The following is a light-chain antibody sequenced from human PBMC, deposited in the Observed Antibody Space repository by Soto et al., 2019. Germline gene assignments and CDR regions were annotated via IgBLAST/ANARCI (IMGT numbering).Light chain of an antibody. Sequence: QSALTQPPSASGSPGQSVTISCTGTSSDVGGYHYVSWYQQHPGKAPKLMIYEVSKRPSGVPDRFSGSKSVNTASLTVSGLQGEDEADYYCSSYAGSNNFVVFGGGTKVTVL. CDR2: EVS. CDR3: SSYAGSNNFVV. CDR1: SSDVGGYHY. V-gene: IGLV2-8*01. J-gene: IGLJ2*01.